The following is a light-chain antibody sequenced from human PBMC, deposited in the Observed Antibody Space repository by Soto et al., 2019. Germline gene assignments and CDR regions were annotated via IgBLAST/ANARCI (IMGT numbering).Light chain of an antibody. CDR3: QQYQNLWK. V-gene: IGKV3-15*01. Sequence: IQMTQSPATLSVSPGERATLSCRASQTIYSNVAWYQQRPGQAPRLLIYRASARATGIPARFSGSGSGTEFTLTIGSLQPEDSAVYYCQQYQNLWKFGQGTKVEIK. CDR2: RAS. J-gene: IGKJ1*01. CDR1: QTIYSN.